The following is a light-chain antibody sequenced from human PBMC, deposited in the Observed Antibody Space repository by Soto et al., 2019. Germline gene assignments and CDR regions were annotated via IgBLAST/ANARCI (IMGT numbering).Light chain of an antibody. J-gene: IGKJ1*01. CDR3: QQTLSFPPT. CDR1: HAIASW. CDR2: TGS. V-gene: IGKV1-12*01. Sequence: DIQMTQSPSSVSAAAGYRATLTCRSTHAIASWLAWYQQKPGEAPKLLIFTGSLLHSGVPPRFSGSGSGTDFTLTISSLQPEDFATYYCQQTLSFPPTFGQGTKVDIK.